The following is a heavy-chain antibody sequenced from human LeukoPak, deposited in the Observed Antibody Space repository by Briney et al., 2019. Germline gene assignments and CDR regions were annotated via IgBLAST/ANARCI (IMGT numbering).Heavy chain of an antibody. D-gene: IGHD3-10*01. V-gene: IGHV3-30*02. J-gene: IGHJ6*02. CDR3: AKFAGYGSGSYPSQDYYYYGMDV. CDR2: IRYDGSIK. Sequence: PGGSLRLSCAASGFTFSSYGMHWVRQAPGKGLEWVAFIRYDGSIKYYADSVKGRFTISRDNSKNTLYLQMNSLRAEDTAVYYCAKFAGYGSGSYPSQDYYYYGMDVWGQGTTVTVSS. CDR1: GFTFSSYG.